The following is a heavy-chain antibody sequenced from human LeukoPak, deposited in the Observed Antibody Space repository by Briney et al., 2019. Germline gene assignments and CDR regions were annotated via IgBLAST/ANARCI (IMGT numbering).Heavy chain of an antibody. V-gene: IGHV3-23*01. Sequence: PGGSLRLSCAASGFTFSSYAMSWVRQAPGKGLEWVSAISGSGGSTYYADSVMGRFTISRDNSKNTLYLQMNSLRAEDTAVYYCANPATYCSGGSCLDYWGQGTLVTVSS. CDR3: ANPATYCSGGSCLDY. CDR1: GFTFSSYA. CDR2: ISGSGGST. J-gene: IGHJ4*02. D-gene: IGHD2-15*01.